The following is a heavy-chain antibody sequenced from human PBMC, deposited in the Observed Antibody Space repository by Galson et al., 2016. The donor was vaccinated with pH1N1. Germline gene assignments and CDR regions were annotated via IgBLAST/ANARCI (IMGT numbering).Heavy chain of an antibody. CDR1: GYTFATSA. J-gene: IGHJ4*02. CDR3: ARRTARYCDY. D-gene: IGHD2-21*02. V-gene: IGHV1-3*04. CDR2: INTGNGNT. Sequence: SVKVSCKASGYTFATSAMHWVRQAPGQRLEWVGWINTGNGNTRSSQNVQDRVTFTRDTATTTAYMELSCLRFEDTAVYYCARRTARYCDYWGQGTLVTVSS.